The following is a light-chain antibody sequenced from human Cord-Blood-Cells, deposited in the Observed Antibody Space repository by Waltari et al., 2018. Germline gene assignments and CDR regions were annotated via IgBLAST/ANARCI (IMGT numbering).Light chain of an antibody. CDR3: QQYGSSPQVFT. J-gene: IGKJ3*01. V-gene: IGKV3-20*01. CDR2: GAS. CDR1: QSVSSSY. Sequence: ELVLTQSPGTLSLSPGERATLSCRASQSVSSSYLAWYQQKPGQAPRLLIYGASSRATGIPDRFSGSGSGTDFTLTISRLEPEDFAVYYCQQYGSSPQVFTFGPGTKVDIK.